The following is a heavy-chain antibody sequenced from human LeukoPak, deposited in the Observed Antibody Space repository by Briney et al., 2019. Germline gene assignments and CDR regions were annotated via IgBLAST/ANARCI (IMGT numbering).Heavy chain of an antibody. CDR3: ARLTRLSTSPDRYYLDY. D-gene: IGHD6-6*01. CDR2: IYYSGST. V-gene: IGHV4-59*08. CDR1: GGSISSYY. Sequence: SETPSLTCTVSGGSISSYYWIWIRQPPGKGLEWIGYIYYSGSTNYNPSLKSRVTISVDTSKNQFPLKLSSVTAADSAAYYCARLTRLSTSPDRYYLDYWGQGTLVTVSS. J-gene: IGHJ4*02.